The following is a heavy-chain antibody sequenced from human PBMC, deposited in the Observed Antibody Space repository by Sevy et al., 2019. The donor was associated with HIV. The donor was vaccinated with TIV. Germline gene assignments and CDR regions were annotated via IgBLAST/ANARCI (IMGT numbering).Heavy chain of an antibody. CDR3: ARGPPGGGVATTFPPHYYYYYYGMDV. J-gene: IGHJ6*02. CDR2: INHSGST. D-gene: IGHD5-12*01. CDR1: GGSFSGYY. Sequence: SETLSLTCAVYGGSFSGYYWSWIRQPPGKGLEWIGEINHSGSTNYNPSLKSRVTISVDTSKNQFSLKLSSVTAADTAVYYCARGPPGGGVATTFPPHYYYYYYGMDVWGQGTTVTVSS. V-gene: IGHV4-34*01.